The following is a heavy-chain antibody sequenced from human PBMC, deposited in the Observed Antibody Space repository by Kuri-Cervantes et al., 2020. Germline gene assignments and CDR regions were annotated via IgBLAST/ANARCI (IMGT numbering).Heavy chain of an antibody. Sequence: SGPTLVKPTQTLTLTCTFSGFSLSTSGVGVGWIRQPPGKALEWLALIYWDDDKRYSPSLKSRLTITKDTSKNQEVLTMTNMDPVDTATYYGAHRYYDSSGYSFDYWGQGTLVTVSS. J-gene: IGHJ4*02. CDR3: AHRYYDSSGYSFDY. V-gene: IGHV2-5*02. D-gene: IGHD3-22*01. CDR1: GFSLSTSGVG. CDR2: IYWDDDK.